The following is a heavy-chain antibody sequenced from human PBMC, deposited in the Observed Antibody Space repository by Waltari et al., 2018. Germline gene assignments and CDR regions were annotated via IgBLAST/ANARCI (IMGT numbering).Heavy chain of an antibody. J-gene: IGHJ6*02. D-gene: IGHD3-10*01. CDR3: ARGGGKGITMVRGVIIKTYYYYGMDV. V-gene: IGHV4-34*01. CDR2: INQSGRT. CDR1: GGSFSGYY. Sequence: QVQLQQWGAGLLKPSETLSLTCAVYGGSFSGYYWSWIRQPPGKGLEWIGEINQSGRTNYKPSLKSRVTISVETSKNQFSLKLSSVTAADTAVYYCARGGGKGITMVRGVIIKTYYYYGMDVWGQGTTVTVSS.